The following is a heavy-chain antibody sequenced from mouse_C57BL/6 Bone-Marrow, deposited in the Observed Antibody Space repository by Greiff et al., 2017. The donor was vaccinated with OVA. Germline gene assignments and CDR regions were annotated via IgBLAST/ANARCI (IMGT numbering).Heavy chain of an antibody. CDR1: GFTFSDYY. J-gene: IGHJ3*01. D-gene: IGHD2-9*01. Sequence: EVKVVESGGGLVQPGGSLKLSCAASGFTFSDYYMYWVRQTPEKRLEWVAYISNGGGSTYYPDTVKGRFTISRDNAKNTLYLQMSRLKSEDTAMYYCARHPYYGYSWFAYWGQGTLVTVSA. CDR2: ISNGGGST. V-gene: IGHV5-12*01. CDR3: ARHPYYGYSWFAY.